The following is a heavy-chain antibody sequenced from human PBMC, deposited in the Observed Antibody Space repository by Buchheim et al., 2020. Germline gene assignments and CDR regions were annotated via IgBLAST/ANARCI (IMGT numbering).Heavy chain of an antibody. J-gene: IGHJ4*02. Sequence: EVQLVESGGGLVQPGGSLRLSCSASGFTFSSYSMNWVRQAPGKGLEWVSYISTRRTTYYADSVKGRFTISRDNAKNSLYLQMNSLRAEDTDVYSCATDSGLYSGSYWGYWGQGTL. CDR3: ATDSGLYSGSYWGY. V-gene: IGHV3-48*01. CDR1: GFTFSSYS. D-gene: IGHD1-26*01. CDR2: ISTRRTT.